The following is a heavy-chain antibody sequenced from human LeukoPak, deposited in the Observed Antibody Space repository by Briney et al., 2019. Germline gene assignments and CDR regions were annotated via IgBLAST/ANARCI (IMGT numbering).Heavy chain of an antibody. CDR1: GFTFSSYS. J-gene: IGHJ4*02. D-gene: IGHD3-10*01. Sequence: GGSLRLSCEASGFTFSSYSMNWVRQAPGKGLEWTSYISTSTTTIYYADSVKGRFTISRDNAKNSLYLQMNSLRAEDTAVYYCALSITMVRGIFDYWGQGTLVTVSS. CDR2: ISTSTTTI. CDR3: ALSITMVRGIFDY. V-gene: IGHV3-48*04.